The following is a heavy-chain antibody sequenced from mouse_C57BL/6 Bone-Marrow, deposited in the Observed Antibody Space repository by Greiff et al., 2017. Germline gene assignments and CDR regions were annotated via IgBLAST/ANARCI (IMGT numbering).Heavy chain of an antibody. CDR2: ISSGSSTI. Sequence: EVQVVEPGGGLVKPGGSLKLSCAASGFTFSDYGMHWVRQAPEKGLEWVAYISSGSSTIYYADTVKGRFTMSRDNAKNTLFLQMTSLRSEDTAMYYCASYCMDYWGQGTSVTVSS. CDR3: ASYCMDY. CDR1: GFTFSDYG. V-gene: IGHV5-17*01. D-gene: IGHD1-1*01. J-gene: IGHJ4*01.